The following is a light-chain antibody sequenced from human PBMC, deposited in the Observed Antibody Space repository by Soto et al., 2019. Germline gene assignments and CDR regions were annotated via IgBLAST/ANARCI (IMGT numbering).Light chain of an antibody. V-gene: IGLV2-14*01. J-gene: IGLJ2*01. CDR2: DVG. Sequence: QSALTQPASVSGSPGQSITVSCTGASSDVGGYNYVSWYQQHPGKAPKLVIYDVGHRPSGVSSRFSGSKSGNTASLTISGLQAEDEADYYCSSHSRIRNIVVFGGGTKLTVL. CDR1: SSDVGGYNY. CDR3: SSHSRIRNIVV.